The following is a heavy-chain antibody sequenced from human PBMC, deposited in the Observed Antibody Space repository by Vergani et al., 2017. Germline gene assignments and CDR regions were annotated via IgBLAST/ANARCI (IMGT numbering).Heavy chain of an antibody. D-gene: IGHD3-9*01. J-gene: IGHJ6*04. CDR3: ARQYDILTGFVDV. Sequence: QVQLQESGPGLVKPSETLSLTCTVSGGSLSSYYWSWIRQPPGKGLEWIGYIYYSGSTNYNPSLKSRVTISVDTSKNQFSLKLSSVTAADTAVYYCARQYDILTGFVDVWGKGTTVTVSS. V-gene: IGHV4-59*01. CDR2: IYYSGST. CDR1: GGSLSSYY.